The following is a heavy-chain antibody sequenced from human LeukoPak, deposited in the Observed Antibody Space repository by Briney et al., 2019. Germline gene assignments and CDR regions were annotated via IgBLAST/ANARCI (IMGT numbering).Heavy chain of an antibody. D-gene: IGHD3-10*01. V-gene: IGHV4-30-4*08. J-gene: IGHJ6*03. CDR3: ARFGSNYYMDV. Sequence: PSETLSLTCTVSGGSISSGDYYWSWIRQPPGKGLEWIGYIYYSGSTYYNPSLKSRVTISVDTSKNQFSLKLSSVTAADTAVYYCARFGSNYYMDVWGKGTTVTVSS. CDR2: IYYSGST. CDR1: GGSISSGDYY.